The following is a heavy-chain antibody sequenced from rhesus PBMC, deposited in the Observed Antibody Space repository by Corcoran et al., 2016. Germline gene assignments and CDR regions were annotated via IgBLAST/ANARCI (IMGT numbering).Heavy chain of an antibody. CDR3: ARERGGYYYFDY. D-gene: IGHD3-34*01. CDR1: GGSISDSYS. CDR2: IYGNRAST. V-gene: IGHV4S9*01. Sequence: QVQLQESGPGLVKPSETLSLTCAVSGGSISDSYSWTWIRPTPAKGLEWIGNIYGNRASTYYNPSLKSRVTISKDTSKNQFFLKLSSVTAADTAVYYCARERGGYYYFDYWGQGVLVTVSS. J-gene: IGHJ4*01.